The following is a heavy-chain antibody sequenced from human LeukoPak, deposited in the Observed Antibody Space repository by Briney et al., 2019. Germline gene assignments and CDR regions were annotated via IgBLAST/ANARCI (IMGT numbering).Heavy chain of an antibody. CDR2: ISGSGGST. Sequence: GGSLRLSCAASGLTFSSYAMSWVRQAPGKGLEWVSAISGSGGSTYYADSVKGRFTISRDNSKNTLYLQMNSLRAEDTAVYYCAKDYDRGSGWYESADYWGQGTLVTVSS. D-gene: IGHD6-19*01. J-gene: IGHJ4*02. V-gene: IGHV3-23*01. CDR1: GLTFSSYA. CDR3: AKDYDRGSGWYESADY.